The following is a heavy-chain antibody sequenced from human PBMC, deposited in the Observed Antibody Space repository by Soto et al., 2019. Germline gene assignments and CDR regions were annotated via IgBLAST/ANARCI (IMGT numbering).Heavy chain of an antibody. Sequence: GGSLRLSCAASGFTFSSYSMNWVRQAPGKGLEWVSYISSSSSTIYYADSVKGRFTISRDNAKNSLYLQMNSLRDEDTAVYYCARDRVPAAKAHYYYGMDVWGQGTTVTVSS. V-gene: IGHV3-48*02. CDR2: ISSSSSTI. CDR3: ARDRVPAAKAHYYYGMDV. CDR1: GFTFSSYS. D-gene: IGHD2-2*01. J-gene: IGHJ6*02.